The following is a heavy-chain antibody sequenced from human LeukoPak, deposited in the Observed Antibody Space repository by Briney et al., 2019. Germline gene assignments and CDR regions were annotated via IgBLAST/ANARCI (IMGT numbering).Heavy chain of an antibody. CDR1: GGSISSSSYY. CDR3: ARHAPSMIVVVPYFDY. Sequence: PSETLSLTCTVSGGSISSSSYYWGWIRQPPGKGLEWIGSIYYSGSTYYNPSLKSRATISVDTSKNQFSLKLSSVTAADTAVYYCARHAPSMIVVVPYFDYWGQGTLVTVSS. D-gene: IGHD3-22*01. J-gene: IGHJ4*02. CDR2: IYYSGST. V-gene: IGHV4-39*01.